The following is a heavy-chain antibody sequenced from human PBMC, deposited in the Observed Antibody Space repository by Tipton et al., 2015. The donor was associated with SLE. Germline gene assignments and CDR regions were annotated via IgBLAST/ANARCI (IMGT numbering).Heavy chain of an antibody. D-gene: IGHD3-22*01. V-gene: IGHV3-74*01. Sequence: GSLRLSCAASGFTFNSYWMHWVRHVPGKGLVWVSRINNDGSSTNYADSVKGRFTISRDNAKNTLSLQMNSLRAEDTAIYYCAKEGDDSSGYHFDSWGQGTLVTVSS. CDR2: INNDGSST. CDR3: AKEGDDSSGYHFDS. J-gene: IGHJ4*02. CDR1: GFTFNSYW.